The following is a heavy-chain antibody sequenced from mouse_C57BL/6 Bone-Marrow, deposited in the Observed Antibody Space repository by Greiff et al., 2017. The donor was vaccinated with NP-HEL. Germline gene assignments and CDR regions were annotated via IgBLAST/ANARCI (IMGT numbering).Heavy chain of an antibody. Sequence: EVKLVASGGGLVKPGGSLKLSCAASGFPFSSYAMSWVRQTPVKRLEWVATISDGGSYTYYPDNVKGRFTISRDNAKNNLYLQMSHLKSEDTAMYYCAREATGFAYWGQGTLVTVSA. V-gene: IGHV5-4*01. CDR1: GFPFSSYA. D-gene: IGHD1-1*01. CDR2: ISDGGSYT. CDR3: AREATGFAY. J-gene: IGHJ3*01.